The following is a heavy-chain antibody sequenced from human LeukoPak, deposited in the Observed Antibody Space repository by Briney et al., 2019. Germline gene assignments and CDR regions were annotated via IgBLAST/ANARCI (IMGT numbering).Heavy chain of an antibody. J-gene: IGHJ4*02. CDR1: GFTFSDYY. D-gene: IGHD2-2*01. CDR2: ISSSGSSI. V-gene: IGHV3-11*04. Sequence: GGSLRLSCAASGFTFSDYYMSWIRQAPGKGLEWVSFISSSGSSISYADSVKGRFTISRDNAKNSLYLQMNSLRAEDTAVYYCARYTSEWAAADPYWGQGTLVTVSS. CDR3: ARYTSEWAAADPY.